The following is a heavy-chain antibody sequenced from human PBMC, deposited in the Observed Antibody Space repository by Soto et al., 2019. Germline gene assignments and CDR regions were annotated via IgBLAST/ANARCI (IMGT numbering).Heavy chain of an antibody. Sequence: GASVKVSCKVSGGTFSSYAISWVRQASGRGLEWMGGIIPIFGTANYAQKFQGRVTITADESTSTAYMERSSVRSEDTAVYYCARDGYYDMLTGYPVNFNGFDPLGQGSMVTVAS. J-gene: IGHJ5*02. CDR2: IIPIFGTA. D-gene: IGHD3-9*01. CDR1: GGTFSSYA. CDR3: ARDGYYDMLTGYPVNFNGFDP. V-gene: IGHV1-69*13.